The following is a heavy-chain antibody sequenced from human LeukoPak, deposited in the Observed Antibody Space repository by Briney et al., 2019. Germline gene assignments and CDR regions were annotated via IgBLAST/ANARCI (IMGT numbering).Heavy chain of an antibody. V-gene: IGHV3-48*02. CDR2: ISSGRGSI. Sequence: PGGSLRLFCAASGFTFSTYSMNWVRQAPGKGLEWVSYISSGRGSIFYADSVKGRFTLSRDNAKNSLYLQMNSLRDEDTAVYYCARGYCSGGSCYKSWYSDLWGRGTLVTVSS. D-gene: IGHD2-15*01. CDR3: ARGYCSGGSCYKSWYSDL. CDR1: GFTFSTYS. J-gene: IGHJ2*01.